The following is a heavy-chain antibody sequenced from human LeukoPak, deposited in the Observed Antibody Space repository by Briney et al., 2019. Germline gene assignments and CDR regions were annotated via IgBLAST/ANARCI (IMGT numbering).Heavy chain of an antibody. D-gene: IGHD3-22*01. CDR3: VRDVSDNDSNGLGY. CDR1: GFTFSDYS. CDR2: IGSSGSYI. J-gene: IGHJ4*02. Sequence: PGGSLRLSCAASGFTFSDYSMNWVRQAPGKGLEWVSSIGSSGSYIYYADSVKGRFTISRDNAKNSLYLQMNSLRAEDTAVYYCVRDVSDNDSNGLGYWGQGTLVTVSS. V-gene: IGHV3-21*01.